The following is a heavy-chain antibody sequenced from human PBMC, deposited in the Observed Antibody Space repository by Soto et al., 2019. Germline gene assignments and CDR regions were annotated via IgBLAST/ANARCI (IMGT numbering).Heavy chain of an antibody. J-gene: IGHJ5*02. Sequence: QVQLGQSGAEVKKPGASVKVSCKASGYTFTSYGISWARQAPGQGLEWMGWISAYNGNTNYAQKLQGRVTITTDTPTSTAYMELRSLRSDDTAVYYCARHSSSSFPAGWFDPWGQGTLVTVSS. CDR1: GYTFTSYG. V-gene: IGHV1-18*01. CDR3: ARHSSSSFPAGWFDP. CDR2: ISAYNGNT. D-gene: IGHD6-6*01.